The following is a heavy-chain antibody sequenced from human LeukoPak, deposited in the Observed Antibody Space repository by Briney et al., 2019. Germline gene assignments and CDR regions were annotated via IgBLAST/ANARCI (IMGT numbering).Heavy chain of an antibody. D-gene: IGHD1-26*01. CDR1: GFTFSSYA. Sequence: GGSLRLSCAASGFTFSSYAMSWVRQAPGKGLEWVSAISGSGGSTYYADSVKGRFTISRDNSKNTLYLQMNSLRAEDTAVYCCAKDRRATTRYYFDCWGQGTLVTVSS. V-gene: IGHV3-23*01. J-gene: IGHJ4*02. CDR2: ISGSGGST. CDR3: AKDRRATTRYYFDC.